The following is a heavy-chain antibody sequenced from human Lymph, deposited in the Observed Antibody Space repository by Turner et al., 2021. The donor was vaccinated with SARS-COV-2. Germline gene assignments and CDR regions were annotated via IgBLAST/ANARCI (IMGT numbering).Heavy chain of an antibody. CDR2: IIPILAIA. V-gene: IGHV1-69*10. D-gene: IGHD2-2*01. J-gene: IGHJ5*02. CDR1: GGTFSSYA. CDR3: ASDATYCSSPRCYDP. Sequence: QVQLVQSGTEVQKPGSSVRVSCKASGGTFSSYAITWVRQAPGQGLEWMGGIIPILAIANYAQKIQGRDTITADKSTSTAYMELSRLRSEDTAVYYCASDATYCSSPRCYDPWGQGTLVTVSS.